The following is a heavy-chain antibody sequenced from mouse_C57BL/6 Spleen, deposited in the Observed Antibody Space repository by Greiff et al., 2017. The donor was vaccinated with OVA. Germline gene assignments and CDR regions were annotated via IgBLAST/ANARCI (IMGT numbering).Heavy chain of an antibody. CDR3: ARRGNYDYATSDY. CDR2: INPNNGGT. J-gene: IGHJ2*01. V-gene: IGHV1-26*01. CDR1: GYTFTDYY. Sequence: EVQLQQSGPELVKPGASVKISCKASGYTFTDYYMNWVKQSHGKSLEWIGDINPNNGGTSYNQKFKGKATLTVDKSSSTAYMELRSLTSEDSAVYYCARRGNYDYATSDYWGQGTTLTVSS. D-gene: IGHD2-4*01.